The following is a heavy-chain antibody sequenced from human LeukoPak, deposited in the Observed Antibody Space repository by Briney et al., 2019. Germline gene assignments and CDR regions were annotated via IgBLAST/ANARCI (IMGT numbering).Heavy chain of an antibody. D-gene: IGHD3-10*01. Sequence: ASVKVSCKASGYTFANYYMHWVRQAPGQGLEWMEIINPSGGSTSYAQKFQGRVTMTRDTSTSTVYMELSSLRSEDTAVYYCARDSNYYGSGSYFHFGYWGQGTLVTVSS. J-gene: IGHJ4*02. CDR2: INPSGGST. CDR3: ARDSNYYGSGSYFHFGY. CDR1: GYTFANYY. V-gene: IGHV1-46*01.